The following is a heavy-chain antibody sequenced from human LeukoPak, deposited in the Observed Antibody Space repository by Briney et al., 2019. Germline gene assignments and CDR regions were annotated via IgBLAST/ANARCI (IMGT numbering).Heavy chain of an antibody. Sequence: ASVKVSCKASGYTFTSYGIRWVRQAPGQGLEWMGWISTYNGNTNYAQKLQGRVTMTTDTSTSTAYMELRSLRSDDTAVYYCARDRWSYYDSSGYFPDYWGQGTLVTVSS. CDR2: ISTYNGNT. CDR3: ARDRWSYYDSSGYFPDY. J-gene: IGHJ4*02. D-gene: IGHD3-22*01. V-gene: IGHV1-18*01. CDR1: GYTFTSYG.